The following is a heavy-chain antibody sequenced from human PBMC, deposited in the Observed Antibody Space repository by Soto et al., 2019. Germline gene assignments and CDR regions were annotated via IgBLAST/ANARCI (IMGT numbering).Heavy chain of an antibody. CDR1: GFTFSSYA. CDR3: ASGWSGYSAFDY. J-gene: IGHJ4*02. D-gene: IGHD3-3*01. Sequence: PGGSLRLSCAASGFTFSSYAMHWVRQAPGKGLEWVAVISYDGSNKYYADSVKGRFTISRDNSKNTLYLQMNSLRAEDTAVYYCASGWSGYSAFDYWGQGTLVTVSS. CDR2: ISYDGSNK. V-gene: IGHV3-30-3*01.